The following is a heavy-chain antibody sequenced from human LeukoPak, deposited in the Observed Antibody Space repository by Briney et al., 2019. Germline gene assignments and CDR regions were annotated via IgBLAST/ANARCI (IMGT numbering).Heavy chain of an antibody. CDR2: IYYSGST. CDR3: AREGDKYANWFDT. D-gene: IGHD2-21*02. V-gene: IGHV4-59*01. Sequence: SETLSLTCAVSGGSLSSYYWSWIRQPPGKGLEWIGYIYYSGSTNYNPSLKSRVTISVDTSENQFSLNLSSVTAADTAVYYCAREGDKYANWFDTWGQGTLVTVSS. CDR1: GGSLSSYY. J-gene: IGHJ5*02.